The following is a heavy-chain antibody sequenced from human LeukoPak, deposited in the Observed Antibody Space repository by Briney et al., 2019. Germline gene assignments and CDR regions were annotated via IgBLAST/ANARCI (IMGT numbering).Heavy chain of an antibody. V-gene: IGHV4-59*01. Sequence: PSETLSLTCTVSGGSISSYYWSWIRQPPGKGLEWIGYIYYSGSTNYNPSLKSRVAISVDTSKNQFSLKLSSVTAADTAVYYCARGGGVGLPLDYWGQGTLVTVSS. CDR1: GGSISSYY. CDR3: ARGGGVGLPLDY. J-gene: IGHJ4*02. D-gene: IGHD5-12*01. CDR2: IYYSGST.